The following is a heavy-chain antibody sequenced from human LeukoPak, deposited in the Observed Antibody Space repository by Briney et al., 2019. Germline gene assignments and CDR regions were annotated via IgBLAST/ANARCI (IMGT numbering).Heavy chain of an antibody. D-gene: IGHD3-3*01. J-gene: IGHJ5*02. V-gene: IGHV1-2*04. CDR3: ARDRAYDFWSGYYTLGDWFDP. Sequence: ASVKVSCKASGYTFTGYYMHWVRQAPGQGLEWMGWINPNSGGTNYAQKFQGWVTMTRDTSISTAYMELSRLRSDDTAVYYCARDRAYDFWSGYYTLGDWFDPWGQGTLVTVSS. CDR1: GYTFTGYY. CDR2: INPNSGGT.